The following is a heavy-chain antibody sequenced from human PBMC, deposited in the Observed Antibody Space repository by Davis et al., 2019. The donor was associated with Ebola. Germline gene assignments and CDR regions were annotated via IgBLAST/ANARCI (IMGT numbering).Heavy chain of an antibody. D-gene: IGHD6-19*01. CDR1: GFTFSSYA. V-gene: IGHV3-23*01. CDR3: AKGGSGWPSDYSYGMGV. J-gene: IGHJ6*04. CDR2: TTSSGGGT. Sequence: GGSLRLSCVASGFTFSSYAMTWARQAPGKGLEWVSATTSSGGGTYYADSVKGRFTISRDNSKNTLYLQMTSLRVDDTAVYYCAKGGSGWPSDYSYGMGVWGKGTTVTVSS.